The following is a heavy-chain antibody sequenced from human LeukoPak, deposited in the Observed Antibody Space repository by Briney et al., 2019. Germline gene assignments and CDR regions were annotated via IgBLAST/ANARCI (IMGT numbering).Heavy chain of an antibody. CDR2: MSPNSGNT. D-gene: IGHD4-17*01. CDR3: ARDYGGYYYYGMDV. Sequence: ASVKVSCKASGYTFTSYDINWVRQATGQGLEWMGWMSPNSGNTGYAQKFQGRVTMTRNTSISTAYMELSSLRSEDTAVYYCARDYGGYYYYGMDVWGQGTTVTVSS. J-gene: IGHJ6*02. CDR1: GYTFTSYD. V-gene: IGHV1-8*01.